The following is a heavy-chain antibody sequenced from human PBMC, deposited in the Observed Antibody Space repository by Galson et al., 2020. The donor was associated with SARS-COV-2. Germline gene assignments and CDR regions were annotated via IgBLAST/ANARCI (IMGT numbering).Heavy chain of an antibody. Sequence: GSSLRLPCAASAFTFRSTWMSWVRQAPGKGLEWLANINQGGNEKYYVDSVKGRFTTFRDTAEKSLCLQMNSLRADDTAVYYWARGGYTTMDWGQGTLVTVSP. CDR1: AFTFRSTW. J-gene: IGHJ4*02. CDR2: INQGGNEK. D-gene: IGHD1-1*01. CDR3: ARGGYTTMD. V-gene: IGHV3-7*01.